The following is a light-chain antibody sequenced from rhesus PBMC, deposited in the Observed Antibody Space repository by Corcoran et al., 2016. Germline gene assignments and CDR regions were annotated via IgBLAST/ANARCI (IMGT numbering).Light chain of an antibody. CDR2: GAS. CDR1: QSVSSR. J-gene: IGKJ1*01. V-gene: IGKV3-42*01. CDR3: QQDYSWRT. Sequence: EIVMTQSPATLSLSPGERATLSCRASQSVSSRLAWYQQKPGQAPKLLNYGASSRATGIPDRFRGSGSGTEFTLTISSLEPEDVGVYYCQQDYSWRTFGQGTKVEIK.